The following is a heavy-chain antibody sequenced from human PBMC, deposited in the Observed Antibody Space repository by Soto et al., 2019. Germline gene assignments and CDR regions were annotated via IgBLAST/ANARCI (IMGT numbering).Heavy chain of an antibody. V-gene: IGHV1-46*01. CDR1: GYTFTSYY. D-gene: IGHD2-2*01. J-gene: IGHJ4*02. CDR3: ARDRCDTTSCYECDY. Sequence: QVQLVQSGAEVKKSGASVEVSCKASGYTFTSYYIHWVRQAPGQGLEWMGIINPSGGSTRFAQKFQGRVTLTRDTSTSTVYMELSSLRSDDTAVYYCARDRCDTTSCYECDYWGQGTLVTVSS. CDR2: INPSGGST.